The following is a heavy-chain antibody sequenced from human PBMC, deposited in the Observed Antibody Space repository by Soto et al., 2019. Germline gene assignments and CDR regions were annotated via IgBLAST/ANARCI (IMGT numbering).Heavy chain of an antibody. D-gene: IGHD3-3*01. Sequence: GASVKVSCKASGYTFTSYAMHWVRQAPGQRLERMGWINAGNGNTKYSQKFQGRVTITRDTSASTAYMELSSLRSEDTAVYYCARGGITIFGVVPYYFDYWGQGTLVTVSS. CDR2: INAGNGNT. J-gene: IGHJ4*02. V-gene: IGHV1-3*01. CDR1: GYTFTSYA. CDR3: ARGGITIFGVVPYYFDY.